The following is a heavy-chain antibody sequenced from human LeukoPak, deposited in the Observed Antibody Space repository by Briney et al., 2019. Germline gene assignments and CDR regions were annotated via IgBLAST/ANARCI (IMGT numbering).Heavy chain of an antibody. D-gene: IGHD3-22*01. CDR1: GFTFSSYS. CDR2: ISSSSSTI. Sequence: GGSLRLSCAGSGFTFSSYSMNWVRQAPGKGLEWVSYISSSSSTIYYADSVKGRFTISRDNSKNTLYLQMNSLRAEDTAVYYCAKDLSPTHYYDSSGYDFDYWGQGTLVTVSS. V-gene: IGHV3-48*01. J-gene: IGHJ4*02. CDR3: AKDLSPTHYYDSSGYDFDY.